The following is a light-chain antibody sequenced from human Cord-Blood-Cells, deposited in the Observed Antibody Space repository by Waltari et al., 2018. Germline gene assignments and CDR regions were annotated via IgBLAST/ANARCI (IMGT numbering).Light chain of an antibody. CDR3: MQALQTPT. J-gene: IGKJ1*01. CDR1: QSLLHSNGYNY. V-gene: IGKV2-28*01. Sequence: DIVMTQSPLSLPVTPGEPASIPSRSSQSLLHSNGYNYLDWYLQKPGQSPQLLIYLGSNRASGVPDRFSGSGSGTDFTLKISRVEAEDVGVYYCMQALQTPTFGQGTKVEIK. CDR2: LGS.